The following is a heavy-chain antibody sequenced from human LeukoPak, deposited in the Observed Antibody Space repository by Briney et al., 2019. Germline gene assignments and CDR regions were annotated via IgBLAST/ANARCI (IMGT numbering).Heavy chain of an antibody. CDR2: MNPNSGGT. CDR3: ARAPLYSSSWFDP. V-gene: IGHV1-2*06. CDR1: AYTFTGYY. J-gene: IGHJ5*02. D-gene: IGHD6-13*01. Sequence: ASVKVYCKASAYTFTGYYMHWVRQAPGQGLEWMGRMNPNSGGTNYAQKFQGRVTITRDPSISTAYMELSRLRSDDTAVYYCARAPLYSSSWFDPWGQGTLVTVSS.